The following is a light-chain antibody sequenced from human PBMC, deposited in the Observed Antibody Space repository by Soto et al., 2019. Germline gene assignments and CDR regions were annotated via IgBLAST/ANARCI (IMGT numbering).Light chain of an antibody. J-gene: IGKJ1*01. V-gene: IGKV1-5*03. CDR1: QSISSR. CDR2: KAS. Sequence: DIQMTQSPSTLSASVGDRVTITCRASQSISSRLVCFQQRPGKAPGLLIDKASSLASEVPSRFSGSGSVTEFTLAISSLQPDDFGTYYCQQYNCYSTWTFGQGTKVDIK. CDR3: QQYNCYSTWT.